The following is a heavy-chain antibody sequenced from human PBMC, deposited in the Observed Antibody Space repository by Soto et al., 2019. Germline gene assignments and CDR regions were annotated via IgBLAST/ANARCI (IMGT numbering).Heavy chain of an antibody. CDR3: ARDKITGLFDY. V-gene: IGHV4-34*01. J-gene: IGHJ4*02. CDR1: GGSFSGYY. Sequence: SETLSPTCAAYGGSFSGYYWTWIRQPPGTGLEWIGEINQSGSTNYNPSLKSRVTISVDTSKNQFSLKLTSVTAADTAVYYCARDKITGLFDYWGQGTLVTVS. CDR2: INQSGST. D-gene: IGHD3-10*01.